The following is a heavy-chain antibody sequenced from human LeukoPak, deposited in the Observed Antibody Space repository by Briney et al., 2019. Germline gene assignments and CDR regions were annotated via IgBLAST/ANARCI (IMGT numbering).Heavy chain of an antibody. CDR2: ISSNGVST. CDR3: SRGRNRGTYYVDY. D-gene: IGHD3-16*01. Sequence: GGSLRLSCAASGFTFSNYAMHWVRQAPGKGLEYASAISSNGVSTNYANFVKGRFTISRDNSKNTLFLQMGSLRAEDMAVYFCSRGRNRGTYYVDYWGRGPRVTVP. CDR1: GFTFSNYA. J-gene: IGHJ4*02. V-gene: IGHV3-64*01.